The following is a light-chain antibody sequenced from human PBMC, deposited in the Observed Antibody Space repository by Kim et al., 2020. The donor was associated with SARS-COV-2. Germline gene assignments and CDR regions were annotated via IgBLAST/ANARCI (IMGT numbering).Light chain of an antibody. Sequence: GQKVTISCSGSASNIGKFLVSWYPHLPATAPQLLIYDNDKRPSGIPDRFSGSKSGTSSTLGITGLQTGDEADYYCGTWDGSLKTGVFGGGTQLTVL. CDR2: DND. CDR3: GTWDGSLKTGV. CDR1: ASNIGKFL. V-gene: IGLV1-51*01. J-gene: IGLJ3*02.